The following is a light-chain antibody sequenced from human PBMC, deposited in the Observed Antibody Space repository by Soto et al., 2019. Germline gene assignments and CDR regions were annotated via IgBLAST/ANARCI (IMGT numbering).Light chain of an antibody. CDR2: EGI. Sequence: QSVLTQPASVSGSPGQSITISCSGTSSNIGGYNVVSWYQQHPGKAPKVIVYEGIKRPSGVSDRFSGSTPGSTASLTISGLQAEDEAEYYCCSYVGATTYVFGRGTKVTVL. J-gene: IGLJ1*01. CDR1: SSNIGGYNV. CDR3: CSYVGATTYV. V-gene: IGLV2-23*01.